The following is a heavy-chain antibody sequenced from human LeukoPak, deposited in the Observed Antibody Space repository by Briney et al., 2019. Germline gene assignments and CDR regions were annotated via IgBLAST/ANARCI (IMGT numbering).Heavy chain of an antibody. J-gene: IGHJ4*02. D-gene: IGHD6-19*01. Sequence: SETLSLTCTVSGGSISSSTYYWGWIRQPPGKGLEWVGSIYYSGRTYYNPSLKSRLTISVDTSKNQFSLKLSSVTAADTAVYYCARGGGSSGWYSHWGQGTLVTVSS. CDR3: ARGGGSSGWYSH. V-gene: IGHV4-39*01. CDR2: IYYSGRT. CDR1: GGSISSSTYY.